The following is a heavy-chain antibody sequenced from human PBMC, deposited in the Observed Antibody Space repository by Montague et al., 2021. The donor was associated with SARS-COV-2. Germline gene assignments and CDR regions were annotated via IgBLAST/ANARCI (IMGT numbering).Heavy chain of an antibody. Sequence: SETLSLTCTVSGGSISSYYWSWIRQPPGKGLEWIGYIYYSGGANYNPSLRSRVTISVDTSKNQFSLKLSSVTAADTAVYYCARYTRHIRLIVLDYGMDVWGQGTTVTVSS. CDR2: IYYSGGA. CDR1: GGSISSYY. CDR3: ARYTRHIRLIVLDYGMDV. J-gene: IGHJ6*02. D-gene: IGHD4-17*01. V-gene: IGHV4-59*01.